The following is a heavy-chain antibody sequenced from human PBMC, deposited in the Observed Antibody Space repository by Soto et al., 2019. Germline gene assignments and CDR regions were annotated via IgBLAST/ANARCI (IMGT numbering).Heavy chain of an antibody. V-gene: IGHV4-31*01. CDR2: ISYRGST. CDR1: GDSISSGGYY. CDR3: ARQITLIVENYFDY. D-gene: IGHD3-22*01. Sequence: QVQLQESGPGLVKPSQTLSLTCTVSGDSISSGGYYWSWIRQHPGKGLEWNGYISYRGSTYYNPSRKRLVTISVDTSKNQFSLRLSSVTAADTAVYYCARQITLIVENYFDYWGQGTLVTVSS. J-gene: IGHJ4*02.